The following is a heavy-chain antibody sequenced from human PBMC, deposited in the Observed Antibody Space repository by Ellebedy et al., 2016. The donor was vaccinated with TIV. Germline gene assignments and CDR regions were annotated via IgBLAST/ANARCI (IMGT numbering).Heavy chain of an antibody. V-gene: IGHV3-11*01. CDR2: FSGRGGII. J-gene: IGHJ4*02. CDR3: ARGSYYFDS. CDR1: GFSFSDYY. Sequence: GGSLRLXCEASGFSFSDYYMNWVRQVPGKRLEWISYFSGRGGIISYADSVKGRFTISRDNAQDTLFLHMSGLRAEDSAVYYCARGSYYFDSWGQGTLVTVSS.